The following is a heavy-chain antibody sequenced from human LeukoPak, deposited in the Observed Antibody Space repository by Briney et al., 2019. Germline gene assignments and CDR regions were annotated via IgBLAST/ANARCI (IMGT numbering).Heavy chain of an antibody. Sequence: GASVKVSCKASGGTFSSYAIGWVRQAPGQGLEWMGGIIPIFGTANYAQKFQGRDTITADKSTSTAYMELSSLRSEDTAVYYCARAGGLQGGYYYYYGMDVWGKGTTVTVSS. CDR3: ARAGGLQGGYYYYYGMDV. J-gene: IGHJ6*04. CDR1: GGTFSSYA. D-gene: IGHD2-21*01. V-gene: IGHV1-69*06. CDR2: IIPIFGTA.